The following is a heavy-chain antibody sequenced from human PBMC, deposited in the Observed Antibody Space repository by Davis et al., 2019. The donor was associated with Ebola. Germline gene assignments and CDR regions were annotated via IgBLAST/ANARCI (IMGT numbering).Heavy chain of an antibody. CDR1: GFIFNDYA. CDR2: ITAAGDTT. V-gene: IGHV3-64*01. J-gene: IGHJ2*01. D-gene: IGHD2/OR15-2a*01. Sequence: GEFLKISCAASGFIFNDYAMHWVRQAPGKGLEYVSAITAAGDTTYYANSVKGRFAISRDNSKNTLYLQMGSLRAEDMAVYYCARDTTSIPWYFDLWGRGTLVTVSS. CDR3: ARDTTSIPWYFDL.